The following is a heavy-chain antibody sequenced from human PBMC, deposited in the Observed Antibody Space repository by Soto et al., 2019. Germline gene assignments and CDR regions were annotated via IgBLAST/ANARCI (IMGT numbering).Heavy chain of an antibody. D-gene: IGHD2-2*02. Sequence: QVQLQQWGAGLLKPSETLSLTCAVYGGSFSGYYWSWIRQPPGKGLEWIGEINHSGSTNYNPSLKSRVTISVDTSKNQFSLKLSSVTAADTAVYYCARGRNGGYCSSTSCYRATYYYYGMDVWGQGTTVTVSS. CDR2: INHSGST. CDR3: ARGRNGGYCSSTSCYRATYYYYGMDV. CDR1: GGSFSGYY. V-gene: IGHV4-34*01. J-gene: IGHJ6*02.